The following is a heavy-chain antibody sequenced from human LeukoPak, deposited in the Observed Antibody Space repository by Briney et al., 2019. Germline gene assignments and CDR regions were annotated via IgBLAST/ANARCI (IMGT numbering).Heavy chain of an antibody. J-gene: IGHJ4*02. CDR1: GFTFSSYW. CDR3: ARDRGPGSDHYFVY. V-gene: IGHV3-7*01. D-gene: IGHD3-10*01. CDR2: IKQDGSEK. Sequence: GGSLRLSCAASGFTFSSYWMSWVRQAPGKGLEWVANIKQDGSEKYYVDSVKGRFTISRDNAKNSLYLQMNSLRAEDTAVYYCARDRGPGSDHYFVYWGQGTLVTVSS.